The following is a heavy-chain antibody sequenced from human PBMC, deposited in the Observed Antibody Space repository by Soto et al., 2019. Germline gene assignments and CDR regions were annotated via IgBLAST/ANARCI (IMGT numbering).Heavy chain of an antibody. Sequence: QVQLVESGGGVVQPGRSLRLSCAASGFTFSSYGMHWVRQAPGKGLEWVAVITYDGSNKSYADSVKGRFTISRDNSKNSLYLHMNSRRAEDTGVYYCAKDPGGQAVALDYWGQGTLVTLSS. CDR2: ITYDGSNK. D-gene: IGHD6-19*01. CDR3: AKDPGGQAVALDY. J-gene: IGHJ4*02. CDR1: GFTFSSYG. V-gene: IGHV3-30*18.